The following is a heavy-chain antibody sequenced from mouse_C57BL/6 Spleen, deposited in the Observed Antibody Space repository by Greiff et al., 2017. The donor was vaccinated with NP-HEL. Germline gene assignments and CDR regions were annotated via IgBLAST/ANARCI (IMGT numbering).Heavy chain of an antibody. CDR2: IHPNSGST. V-gene: IGHV1-64*01. Sequence: QVQLQQPGAELVKPGASVKLSCKASGYTFTSYWMHWVKQRPGQGLEWIGMIHPNSGSTNYNEKFKSKATLTVDKSSSTAYMQLSSLTSEDSAVYYCARYGVVGDYAMDYWGQGTSVTVSS. CDR1: GYTFTSYW. CDR3: ARYGVVGDYAMDY. D-gene: IGHD1-1*01. J-gene: IGHJ4*01.